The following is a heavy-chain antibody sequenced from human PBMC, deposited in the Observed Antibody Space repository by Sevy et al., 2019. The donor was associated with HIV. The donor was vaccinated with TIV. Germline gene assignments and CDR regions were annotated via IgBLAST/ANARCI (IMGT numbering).Heavy chain of an antibody. J-gene: IGHJ4*02. Sequence: GGSLRLSCAASGFSVNSNYMTWVRQAPGKGLEWVSIIYGDGSTEYAAALKGRFTISIDNSKNTMYLQMNSLRIEDTAVYYCARGGTIFGLVRHYFDYWGQGTLVTVSS. V-gene: IGHV3-66*01. D-gene: IGHD3-3*01. CDR2: IYGDGST. CDR1: GFSVNSNY. CDR3: ARGGTIFGLVRHYFDY.